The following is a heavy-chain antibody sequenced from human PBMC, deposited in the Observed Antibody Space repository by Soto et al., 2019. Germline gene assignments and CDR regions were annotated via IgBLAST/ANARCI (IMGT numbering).Heavy chain of an antibody. J-gene: IGHJ4*02. CDR3: TRDREGLAY. V-gene: IGHV3-74*01. Sequence: EVQLVESGGDLVQPGGSLRLSCAASGFTFSSYRMHWVRHAPGKGLVWVSSINSDGSTNHADSVKGRFTISRDNAKNTLYLQMNSLRLEDTAVYYCTRDREGLAYWGQGTLVTVSS. CDR2: INSDGST. CDR1: GFTFSSYR.